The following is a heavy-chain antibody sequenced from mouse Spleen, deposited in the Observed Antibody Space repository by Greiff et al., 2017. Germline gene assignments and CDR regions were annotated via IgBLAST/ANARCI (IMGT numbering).Heavy chain of an antibody. Sequence: VQLQQPGAELVKPGASVKLSCKASGYTFTSYWMHWVKQRPGQGLEWIGMIHPNSGSTNYNEKFKSKATLTVDKSSSTAYMQLSSLTSEDSAVYYCAREGVYYSNLYFDYWGQGTTLTVSS. CDR1: GYTFTSYW. D-gene: IGHD2-5*01. CDR3: AREGVYYSNLYFDY. J-gene: IGHJ2*01. CDR2: IHPNSGST. V-gene: IGHV1-64*01.